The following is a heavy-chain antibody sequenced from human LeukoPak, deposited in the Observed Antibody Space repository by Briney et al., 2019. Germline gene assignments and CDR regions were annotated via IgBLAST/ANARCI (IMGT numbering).Heavy chain of an antibody. Sequence: ASVKVSCKASGYTFTSYGISWVRQAPGQGLEWMGWISGYNEKTNYAQKFQGRVTMTTDTSTSTAYMELRRLRSDDTAVYYCARDPGSFLSGSGWLNWFEPWGQGTLLTVSS. D-gene: IGHD6-19*01. CDR1: GYTFTSYG. CDR2: ISGYNEKT. J-gene: IGHJ5*02. CDR3: ARDPGSFLSGSGWLNWFEP. V-gene: IGHV1-18*01.